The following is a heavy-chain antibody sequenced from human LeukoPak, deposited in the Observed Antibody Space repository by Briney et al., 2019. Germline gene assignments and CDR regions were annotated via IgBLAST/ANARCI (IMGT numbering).Heavy chain of an antibody. Sequence: SETLSLTCTVSGGSISSGDYYWSWIRQSPGKGLVWLGYIYYSGSPYYNPSLKSRVTISVHTSKNQFSLKLSSVTAADTAVYYCARTAAGTLSTFDYWGQGTLVTVSS. CDR2: IYYSGSP. V-gene: IGHV4-30-4*08. D-gene: IGHD6-13*01. J-gene: IGHJ4*02. CDR3: ARTAAGTLSTFDY. CDR1: GGSISSGDYY.